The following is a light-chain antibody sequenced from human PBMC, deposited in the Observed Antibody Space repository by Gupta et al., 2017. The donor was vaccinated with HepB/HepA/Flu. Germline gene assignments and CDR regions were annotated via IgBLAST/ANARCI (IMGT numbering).Light chain of an antibody. CDR3: QEYNKWPALT. CDR2: GSS. Sequence: EVVMTQSPTTLSVSPGERASLSCRASQSVGINLAWYQQRPGQVPRLLIYGSSTRVTGIPARFSGSGSGTEFTLTISSLQSEDFAVYYCQEYNKWPALTFGGGTKVEIK. V-gene: IGKV3-15*01. CDR1: QSVGIN. J-gene: IGKJ4*01.